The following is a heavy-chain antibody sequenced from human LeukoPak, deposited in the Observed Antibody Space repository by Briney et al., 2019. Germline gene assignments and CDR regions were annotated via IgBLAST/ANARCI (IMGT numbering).Heavy chain of an antibody. Sequence: GFTXXXYWXXXVRQAPGKGLEWVANIKQDGSEKYYVDSVKGRFTISRDNAKNSLYLQMNSLRAEDTAVYYCASFHYWGQGTLVTVSS. CDR2: IKQDGSEK. J-gene: IGHJ4*02. CDR3: ASFHY. CDR1: GFTXXXYW. V-gene: IGHV3-7*01.